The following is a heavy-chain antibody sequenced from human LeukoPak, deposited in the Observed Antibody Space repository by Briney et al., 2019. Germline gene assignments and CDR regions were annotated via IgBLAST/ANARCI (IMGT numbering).Heavy chain of an antibody. Sequence: GESLKISCKGSGYSFTSYWISWVRQMPGKGLEWMGRIDPSDSYTNYSPSFQGHVTISADKSISTAYLQWSSLKASDTAMYYCARQKLGYCSSTSCYSDYWGQGTLVTVPS. CDR2: IDPSDSYT. CDR3: ARQKLGYCSSTSCYSDY. D-gene: IGHD2-2*01. CDR1: GYSFTSYW. J-gene: IGHJ4*02. V-gene: IGHV5-10-1*01.